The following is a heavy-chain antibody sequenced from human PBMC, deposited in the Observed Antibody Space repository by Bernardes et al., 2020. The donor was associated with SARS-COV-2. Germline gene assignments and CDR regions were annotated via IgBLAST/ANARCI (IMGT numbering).Heavy chain of an antibody. CDR2: ISGSGGKT. Sequence: GGSLRLSCAASGFTFDNHAMSWVRQAPGKGLEWVSSISGSGGKTYHPDSVKGRFSVSRDNSRKILYLQMSSLRVEDTAVYCAKERVSIPLYEMDVWGQGTTVIVS. J-gene: IGHJ6*02. CDR3: AKERVSIPLYEMDV. D-gene: IGHD2-2*02. V-gene: IGHV3-23*01. CDR1: GFTFDNHA.